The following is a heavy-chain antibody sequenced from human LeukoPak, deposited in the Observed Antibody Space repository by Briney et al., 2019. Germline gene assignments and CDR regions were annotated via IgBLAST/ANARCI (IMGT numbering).Heavy chain of an antibody. CDR2: INHSGST. Sequence: SETLSLTCAVYGGSFSGYYWSWIRQPPGKGLEWIAEINHSGSTNYNPSLKSRVTISVDTSKNQFSLKLSSVTAADTAVYYCARSRHSSSWYYCYGMDVWGQGTTVTVSS. V-gene: IGHV4-34*01. J-gene: IGHJ6*02. D-gene: IGHD6-13*01. CDR1: GGSFSGYY. CDR3: ARSRHSSSWYYCYGMDV.